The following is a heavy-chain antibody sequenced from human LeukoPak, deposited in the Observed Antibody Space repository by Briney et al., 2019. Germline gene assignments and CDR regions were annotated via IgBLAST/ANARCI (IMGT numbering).Heavy chain of an antibody. CDR1: GYSFTSYW. D-gene: IGHD1-26*01. CDR3: ARSPPGASYFSYYFDY. CDR2: IYPGDSDT. V-gene: IGHV5-51*01. Sequence: KLGESLKISCKGSGYSFTSYWIGWVRQMPGKGLEWMGIIYPGDSDTRYSPSFQGQVTISADKSVSTAYLQWSSLKASDTAMYYCARSPPGASYFSYYFDYWGQGTLVTVSS. J-gene: IGHJ4*02.